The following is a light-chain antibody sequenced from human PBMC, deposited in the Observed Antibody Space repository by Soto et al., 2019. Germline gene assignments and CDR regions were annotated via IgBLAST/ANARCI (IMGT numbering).Light chain of an antibody. CDR3: SSYTSSSTRV. V-gene: IGLV2-14*01. J-gene: IGLJ3*02. CDR1: SRDVGGYNY. CDR2: EVS. Sequence: QSVLTQPASVSGSPGQSITISCPGTSRDVGGYNYVSWYQQHPGKAPKLMIYEVSNRPSGVSNRFSGSKSGNTASLTISGLHAEDEADYYCSSYTSSSTRVFGGGTKLTVL.